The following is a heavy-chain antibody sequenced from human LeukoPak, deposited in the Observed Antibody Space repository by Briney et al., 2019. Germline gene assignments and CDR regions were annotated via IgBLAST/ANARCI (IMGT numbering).Heavy chain of an antibody. CDR1: GYTFNGYY. Sequence: ASVKVSCKASGYTFNGYYMHWVRQAPGQGLEWMGWINPNSGGTNYAQKFQGRVTMTRDTSISTAYMELSRLRSDDTAVYYCARSCSSTSCYLVGSPLYDYWGQGTLVTVSS. CDR2: INPNSGGT. J-gene: IGHJ4*02. CDR3: ARSCSSTSCYLVGSPLYDY. V-gene: IGHV1-2*02. D-gene: IGHD2-2*01.